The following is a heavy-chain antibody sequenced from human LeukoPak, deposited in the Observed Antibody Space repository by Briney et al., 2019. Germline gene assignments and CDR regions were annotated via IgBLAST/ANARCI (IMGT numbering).Heavy chain of an antibody. CDR3: ARDHIGGRLQFLTWFDP. J-gene: IGHJ5*02. V-gene: IGHV1-2*02. Sequence: ASVKVSCKASGYTFTGYYMHWVRQAPGQGLEWMGWINPNSGGTNYAQKFQGRVTMTRDTSISTAYMELSRLRSDDTAVYYCARDHIGGRLQFLTWFDPWGQGTLVTVSS. CDR2: INPNSGGT. CDR1: GYTFTGYY. D-gene: IGHD5-24*01.